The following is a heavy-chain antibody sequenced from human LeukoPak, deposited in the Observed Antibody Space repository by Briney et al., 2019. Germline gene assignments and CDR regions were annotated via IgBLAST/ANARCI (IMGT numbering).Heavy chain of an antibody. V-gene: IGHV3-11*04. Sequence: PGGSLRLSCAASGFTFSDYYMSWIRQAPGKGLEWVSYISSSGSTIYYADSVKGRFTISRDNAKNSLYLQMDSLRAEDTAVYYCAREHASDYSFDYWGQGTLVTVSS. D-gene: IGHD4-17*01. CDR2: ISSSGSTI. CDR3: AREHASDYSFDY. J-gene: IGHJ4*02. CDR1: GFTFSDYY.